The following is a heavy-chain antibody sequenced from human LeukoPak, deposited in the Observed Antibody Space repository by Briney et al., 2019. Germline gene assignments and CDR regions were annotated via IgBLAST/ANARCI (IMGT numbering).Heavy chain of an antibody. CDR1: GFTFSSYG. Sequence: GGSLRLSCAASGFTFSSYGMHWVRQAPGKGLVWVAVILSDGSKEFYTDSVKGRFTVSRYNSKNTTYLQMNSVRAEDTAAYYCVRDDDRPDNGLDYWGQGAVVTGAS. CDR2: ILSDGSKE. J-gene: IGHJ4*02. CDR3: VRDDDRPDNGLDY. V-gene: IGHV3-33*08. D-gene: IGHD3-22*01.